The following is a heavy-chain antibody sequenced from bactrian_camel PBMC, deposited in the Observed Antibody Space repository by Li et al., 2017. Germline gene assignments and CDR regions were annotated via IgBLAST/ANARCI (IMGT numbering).Heavy chain of an antibody. V-gene: IGHV3S53*01. D-gene: IGHD4*01. CDR1: GYINYC. CDR2: IDSRGAT. J-gene: IGHJ4*01. CDR3: AARRGALCTSAGTSRFEY. Sequence: HVQLVESGGGSVQAGGSLRLSCAASGYINYCMGWFRQALGKEREGVAVIDSRGATIYADSVKGRFTISKDNAKNTLYLQMNNLKPEDTALYYCAARRGALCTSAGTSRFEYWGQGTQVTVS.